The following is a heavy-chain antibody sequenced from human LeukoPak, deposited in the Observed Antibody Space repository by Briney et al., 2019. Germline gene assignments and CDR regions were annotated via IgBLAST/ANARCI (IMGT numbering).Heavy chain of an antibody. Sequence: GGSLRLSCAASGFTFSSYSMNWVRQAPGKGLEWVSSISSSSSYIYYADSVKGRFTISRDNAKNSLYLQMNSLRAEDTAVYYRARDCGGDCYGYDYWGQGTLVTVSS. CDR2: ISSSSSYI. CDR1: GFTFSSYS. D-gene: IGHD2-21*02. CDR3: ARDCGGDCYGYDY. V-gene: IGHV3-21*01. J-gene: IGHJ4*02.